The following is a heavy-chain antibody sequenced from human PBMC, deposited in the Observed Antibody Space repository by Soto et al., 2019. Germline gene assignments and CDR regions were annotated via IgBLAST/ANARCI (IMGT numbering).Heavy chain of an antibody. V-gene: IGHV1-18*01. Sequence: ASVKVSCKASGGTFSSYTISWVRQAPGQGLEWMGWISAYNGNTNYAQKLQGRVTMTTDTSTSTAYMELRSLRSDDTAVYYCARELATVVTGWFDPWGQGTLVTVSS. D-gene: IGHD4-17*01. CDR2: ISAYNGNT. CDR1: GGTFSSYT. CDR3: ARELATVVTGWFDP. J-gene: IGHJ5*02.